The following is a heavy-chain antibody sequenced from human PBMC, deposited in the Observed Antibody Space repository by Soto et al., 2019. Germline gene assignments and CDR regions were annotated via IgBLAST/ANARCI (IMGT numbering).Heavy chain of an antibody. D-gene: IGHD5-12*01. CDR1: GGSISSYY. CDR2: IYYSGST. CDR3: ARGLYSGYELWYFDD. J-gene: IGHJ4*02. V-gene: IGHV4-59*01. Sequence: SETLSLTCTVSGGSISSYYWSWIRQPPGKGLEWIGYIYYSGSTNYNPSLKSRVTISVDTSKNQFSLKLSSVTAADTAVYYCARGLYSGYELWYFDDWGQGTRVTVSS.